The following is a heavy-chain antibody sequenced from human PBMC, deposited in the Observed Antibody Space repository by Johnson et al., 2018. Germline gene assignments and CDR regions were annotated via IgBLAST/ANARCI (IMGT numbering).Heavy chain of an antibody. CDR2: ISSSSSYI. J-gene: IGHJ3*02. CDR1: GFTFSSYS. V-gene: IGHV3-21*01. Sequence: VQLQESGGGLVKPGGSLRLSCAASGFTFSSYSMNWVRQAPGKGLEWVSSISSSSSYIYYADSVKGRLTISRDNAKNSLYLQRNSLRAEDTAVYYCAHDAFDIWGQGTMVTVSS. CDR3: AHDAFDI.